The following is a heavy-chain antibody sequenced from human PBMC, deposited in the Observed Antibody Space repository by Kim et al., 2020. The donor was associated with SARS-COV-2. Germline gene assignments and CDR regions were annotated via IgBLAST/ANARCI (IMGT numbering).Heavy chain of an antibody. Sequence: GGSLRLSCAASGFTFSSYAMSWVRQAPGKGLEWVSAISGSGGSTYYADSVKGRFTISRDNSKNTLYLQMNSLRAEDTAVYYCAKDLQAQQWLVPYFDYWGQGTLVTVSS. V-gene: IGHV3-23*01. CDR2: ISGSGGST. J-gene: IGHJ4*02. D-gene: IGHD6-19*01. CDR1: GFTFSSYA. CDR3: AKDLQAQQWLVPYFDY.